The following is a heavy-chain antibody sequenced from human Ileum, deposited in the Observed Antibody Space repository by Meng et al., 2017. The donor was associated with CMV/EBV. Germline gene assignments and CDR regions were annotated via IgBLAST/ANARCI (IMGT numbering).Heavy chain of an antibody. V-gene: IGHV3-74*01. J-gene: IGHJ4*02. CDR3: ASPSVG. CDR1: GFPFGSYW. CDR2: INTDGSST. Sequence: GESLKISCAASGFPFGSYWMHWVRQVPGKGLVWVSRINTDGSSTDYDDSVKGRFTISRDNAKNPLYLQMSSLRADDMAVYYCASPSVGWGQGTLVTVSS.